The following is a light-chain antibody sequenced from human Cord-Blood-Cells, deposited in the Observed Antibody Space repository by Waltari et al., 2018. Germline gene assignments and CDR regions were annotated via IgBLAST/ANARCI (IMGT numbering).Light chain of an antibody. CDR3: SSYTSSSTVV. CDR1: RSEVGVITY. Sequence: QSALTKPAPGSGSPAPSSPTSSTGPRSEVGVITYFPWYQQHPGKAPKLMIYEVSNRPSGVSNRFSGSKSGNTASLTISGLQAEDEADYYCSSYTSSSTVVFGGGTKLTVL. J-gene: IGLJ2*01. V-gene: IGLV2-14*01. CDR2: EVS.